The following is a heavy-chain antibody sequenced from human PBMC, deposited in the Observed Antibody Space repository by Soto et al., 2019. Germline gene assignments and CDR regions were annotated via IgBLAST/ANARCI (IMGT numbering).Heavy chain of an antibody. CDR3: ALGGNPPYYYYGMDV. J-gene: IGHJ6*02. D-gene: IGHD2-15*01. Sequence: GEPLKISCKGSGYSFTSHWIGWVRQMPGKGLEWMGIIYPGDSDTRYSPSFQGQVTISADKSISTAYLQWSSLKASDTAMYYCALGGNPPYYYYGMDVWGQGTTVTVS. CDR2: IYPGDSDT. V-gene: IGHV5-51*01. CDR1: GYSFTSHW.